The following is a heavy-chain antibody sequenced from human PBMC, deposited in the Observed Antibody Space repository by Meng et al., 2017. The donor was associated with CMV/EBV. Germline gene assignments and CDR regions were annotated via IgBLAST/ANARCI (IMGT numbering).Heavy chain of an antibody. J-gene: IGHJ4*02. CDR2: FDPEDGET. V-gene: IGHV1-24*01. CDR1: GYTLTELS. Sequence: QVQLVNSGPEVKKPGASVKVSCKVSGYTLTELSMHWVRQAPGKGLEWMGGFDPEDGETIYAQKFQGRVTMTEDTSTDTAYMELSSLRSEDTAVYYCAAHNWNYVFGFWYYFDYWGQGTLVTVSS. CDR3: AAHNWNYVFGFWYYFDY. D-gene: IGHD1-7*01.